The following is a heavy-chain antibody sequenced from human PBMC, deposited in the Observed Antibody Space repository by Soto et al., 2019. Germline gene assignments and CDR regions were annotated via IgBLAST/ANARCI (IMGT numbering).Heavy chain of an antibody. V-gene: IGHV1-8*01. CDR2: MNPNSGNT. CDR3: ARGIKYGDYARWFDT. J-gene: IGHJ5*02. D-gene: IGHD4-17*01. Sequence: QVQLVQSGAEVKKPGASVKVSCKASGYTFTSYDSNWVRQATGQGFEYLGWMNPNSGNTGYVKKFQGRVTMTRDTTMSTAYMELSSLRSEDTAVYYCARGIKYGDYARWFDTWGPGTLVTVSS. CDR1: GYTFTSYD.